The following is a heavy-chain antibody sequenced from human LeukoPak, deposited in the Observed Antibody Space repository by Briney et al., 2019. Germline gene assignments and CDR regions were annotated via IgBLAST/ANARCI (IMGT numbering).Heavy chain of an antibody. D-gene: IGHD6-19*01. J-gene: IGHJ4*02. CDR2: IIGSGAMT. Sequence: GGTLRLSCAASGFSFSNYGMNWVRQAPGKGLEWVSGIIGSGAMTYYADSVKGRFTISRDNSKNTVYLQMNSLRADDTAVYYCAKDRGWAVAGFTFDYWGQGTLVTVSS. V-gene: IGHV3-23*01. CDR1: GFSFSNYG. CDR3: AKDRGWAVAGFTFDY.